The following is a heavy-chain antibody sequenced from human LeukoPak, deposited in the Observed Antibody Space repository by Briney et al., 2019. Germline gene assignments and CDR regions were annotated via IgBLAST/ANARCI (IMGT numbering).Heavy chain of an antibody. J-gene: IGHJ6*03. Sequence: ASVKVSCKASGYTFTSYDINWVRQATGQGLEWMGWMNPNSGNTGYAQKFQGRVTITRNTSISTAYMGLSSLRSEDTAVYYCARGPSHDSSGYYYYYYMDVWGKGTTVTVSS. D-gene: IGHD3-22*01. CDR2: MNPNSGNT. CDR3: ARGPSHDSSGYYYYYYMDV. V-gene: IGHV1-8*03. CDR1: GYTFTSYD.